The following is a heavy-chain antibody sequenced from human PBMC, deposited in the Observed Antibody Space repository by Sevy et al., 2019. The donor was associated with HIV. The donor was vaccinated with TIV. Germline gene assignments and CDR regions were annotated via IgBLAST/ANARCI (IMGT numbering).Heavy chain of an antibody. D-gene: IGHD6-13*01. V-gene: IGHV3-7*01. Sequence: GGSLRLSCAASGFTFSRFWMSWVRQAPGKGLEWVANIKQDGSEKQYVDSVKGRFTISRDNAENSLYLQMSSLRAGDTAVYYCARDPGTVADGTSYYNGMGVWGQGTTVTLSS. CDR3: ARDPGTVADGTSYYNGMGV. CDR2: IKQDGSEK. CDR1: GFTFSRFW. J-gene: IGHJ6*02.